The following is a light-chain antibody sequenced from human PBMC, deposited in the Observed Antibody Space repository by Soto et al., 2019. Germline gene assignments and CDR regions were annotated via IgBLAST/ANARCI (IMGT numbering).Light chain of an antibody. J-gene: IGKJ5*01. CDR2: DAS. CDR1: QSVSSY. V-gene: IGKV3-11*01. Sequence: EIVLTQSPATLSLSPGERATLSCRASQSVSSYLAWYQQKPGQAPRLLIYDASNRATGIPARFSGSGSGTDFTLTISSLEPEDFAVYYCQQRSNRPPHVGQGTRLEIQ. CDR3: QQRSNRPPH.